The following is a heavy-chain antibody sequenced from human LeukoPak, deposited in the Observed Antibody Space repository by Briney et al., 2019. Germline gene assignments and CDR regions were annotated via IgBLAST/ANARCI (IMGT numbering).Heavy chain of an antibody. CDR2: IKQDGSEK. CDR3: AKAYWDTAMNPSDY. CDR1: GFTFSSYW. V-gene: IGHV3-7*03. Sequence: GGSLRLSCAASGFTFSSYWMSWVRQAPGKGLEWVANIKQDGSEKYYVDSVKGRFTISRDNAKNSLYLQMSSLRAEDSAIYHCAKAYWDTAMNPSDYWGQGTLVTVSS. J-gene: IGHJ4*02. D-gene: IGHD5-18*01.